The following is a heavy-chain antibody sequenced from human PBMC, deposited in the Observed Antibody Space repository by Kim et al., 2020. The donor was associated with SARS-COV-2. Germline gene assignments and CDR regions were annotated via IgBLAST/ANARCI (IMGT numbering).Heavy chain of an antibody. CDR2: IWYDGSNK. Sequence: LSLTCAASGFTFSSYGMHWVRQAPGKGLERVAVIWYDGSNKYYADSVKGRFTISRDNSKNTLYLQMNSLRAEDTAVYYCARGRTDYDGSGYPGYYFDYWGRGTLVTVSS. J-gene: IGHJ4*02. D-gene: IGHD3-22*01. CDR3: ARGRTDYDGSGYPGYYFDY. CDR1: GFTFSSYG. V-gene: IGHV3-33*01.